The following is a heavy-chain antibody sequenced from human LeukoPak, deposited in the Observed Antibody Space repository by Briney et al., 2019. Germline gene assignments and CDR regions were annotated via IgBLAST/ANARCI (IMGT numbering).Heavy chain of an antibody. CDR2: INHSGST. J-gene: IGHJ4*02. CDR1: GGSFSGYY. CDR3: AGERGEEYSSGWYKTNFFYN. Sequence: SETLSLTCAVYGGSFSGYYWSWIRQPPGKGLEWIGEINHSGSTSYNPSLKSRVTISVDTSKNQFSLELSSVTAADTAVYYCAGERGEEYSSGWYKTNFFYNWGQGVRVTVSS. V-gene: IGHV4-34*01. D-gene: IGHD6-19*01.